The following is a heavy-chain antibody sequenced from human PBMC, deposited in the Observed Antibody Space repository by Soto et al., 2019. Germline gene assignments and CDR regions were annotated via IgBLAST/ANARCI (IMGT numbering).Heavy chain of an antibody. J-gene: IGHJ4*02. V-gene: IGHV3-33*01. CDR3: AAWAEGAMEVH. Sequence: QVQLVESGGGVVQPGRSLRLSCETSGFSFSVYGMHWVRQAPGKGLEWVAVIWYDASKQFYAASVEGRFTISRDNSKAILYLQMNSLRAEDTAVYYCAAWAEGAMEVHWGQGTLVTVSS. D-gene: IGHD2-2*01. CDR2: IWYDASKQ. CDR1: GFSFSVYG.